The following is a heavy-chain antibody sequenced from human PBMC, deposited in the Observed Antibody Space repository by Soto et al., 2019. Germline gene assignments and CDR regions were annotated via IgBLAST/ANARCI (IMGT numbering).Heavy chain of an antibody. J-gene: IGHJ4*02. CDR1: GSSFISSG. CDR3: AKGWFRSSDY. CDR2: LSYDGNFA. V-gene: IGHV3-30*18. Sequence: QMQLVESGGAVVQPGMSLRVSCAASGSSFISSGMHWVRQARDKGLEWVASLSYDGNFAHYADSVKGRFTISRDNSSKTLYLDMKSLRPDDSAVYYGAKGWFRSSDYWGQGTLVTVSS. D-gene: IGHD1-26*01.